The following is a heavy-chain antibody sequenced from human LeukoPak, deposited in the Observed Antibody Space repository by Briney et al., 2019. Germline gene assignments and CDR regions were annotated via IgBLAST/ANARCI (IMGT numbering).Heavy chain of an antibody. V-gene: IGHV3-30*02. Sequence: GGSLRLSCAASGFTFSSYGMHWVRQAPGKWLEWVAFIRYDGSNKYYADSVKGRFTISRDNSKNTLYLQMNSLRAEDTAVYYCARRGSYYYYFDSWGQGTLVTVSS. CDR2: IRYDGSNK. J-gene: IGHJ4*02. CDR3: ARRGSYYYYFDS. CDR1: GFTFSSYG. D-gene: IGHD1-26*01.